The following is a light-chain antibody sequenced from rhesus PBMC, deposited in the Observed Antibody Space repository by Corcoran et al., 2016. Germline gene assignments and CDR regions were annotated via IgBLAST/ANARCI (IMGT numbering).Light chain of an antibody. J-gene: IGKJ4*01. V-gene: IGKV1-94*01. CDR3: LQDYSPPLT. Sequence: DIQMTQSPSSLSASVGDRVTVTCRASQGINKALSWYQQQPGEVPLLLISGASSLQTGVSSRFSGSRSGTDYTLTISSLQPEDVATYYCLQDYSPPLTFGGGTKVEIK. CDR2: GAS. CDR1: QGINKA.